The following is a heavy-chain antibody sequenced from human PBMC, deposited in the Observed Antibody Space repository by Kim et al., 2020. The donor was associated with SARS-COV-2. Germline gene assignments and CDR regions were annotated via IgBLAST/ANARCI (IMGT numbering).Heavy chain of an antibody. Sequence: GGSLRLSCAASGFTVTDNHMSWVRQAPGKGLEWVSVISGGGNTYYADSMKGRFTISTDHSKNTLFLQMSSLTTEDTAVYHCTKDPGHNSGVHLDPWGQGILVTVSS. D-gene: IGHD3-10*01. CDR1: GFTVTDNH. CDR3: TKDPGHNSGVHLDP. CDR2: ISGGGNT. V-gene: IGHV3-66*02. J-gene: IGHJ5*02.